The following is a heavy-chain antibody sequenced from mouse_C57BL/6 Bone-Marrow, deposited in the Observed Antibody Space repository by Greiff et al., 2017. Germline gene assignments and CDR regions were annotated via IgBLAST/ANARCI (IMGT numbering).Heavy chain of an antibody. V-gene: IGHV1-52*01. D-gene: IGHD1-1*01. J-gene: IGHJ3*01. CDR3: AREGDYYGSSYSAWFAY. CDR2: IDPSDSET. CDR1: GYTFTSYW. Sequence: VKLQQPGAELVRPGSSVKLSCKASGYTFTSYWMHWVKQRPIQGLEWIGNIDPSDSETHYNQKFKDKATLTVDKSSSTAYMQLSSLTSEDSAVYYCAREGDYYGSSYSAWFAYWGQGTLVTVSA.